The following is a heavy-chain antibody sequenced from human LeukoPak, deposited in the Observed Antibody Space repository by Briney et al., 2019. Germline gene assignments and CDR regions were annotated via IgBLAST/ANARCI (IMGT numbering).Heavy chain of an antibody. Sequence: GGSLRLSCAASGFTFSSYEMNWVRQAPGKGLEWVSYISSSGSTIYYADSVKGRFTISRDNAKNSLYLQLNSLRAEDTAVYYCARDYYDSSGYHTWAFDIWGQGTMVTVSS. CDR2: ISSSGSTI. CDR1: GFTFSSYE. J-gene: IGHJ3*02. CDR3: ARDYYDSSGYHTWAFDI. D-gene: IGHD3-22*01. V-gene: IGHV3-48*03.